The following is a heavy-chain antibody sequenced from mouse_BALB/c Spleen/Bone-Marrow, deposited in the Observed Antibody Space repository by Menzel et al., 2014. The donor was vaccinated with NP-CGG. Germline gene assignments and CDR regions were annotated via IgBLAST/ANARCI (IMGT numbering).Heavy chain of an antibody. V-gene: IGHV14-3*02. CDR3: SQWPHYFGSRYEGY. D-gene: IGHD1-1*01. CDR2: IDPATGNT. J-gene: IGHJ2*01. CDR1: GFNIKDTY. Sequence: VQLQQSGAELVKPGASVKLSCTASGFNIKDTYMHWVKQTPEQGLEGIGRIDPATGNTKYDPKIQVKATVTVDTSSNTACLQLSQLTSDDADDYYCSQWPHYFGSRYEGYWGQGTPLTVSS.